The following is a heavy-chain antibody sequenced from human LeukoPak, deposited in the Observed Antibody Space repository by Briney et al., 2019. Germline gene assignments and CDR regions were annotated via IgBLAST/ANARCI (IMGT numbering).Heavy chain of an antibody. V-gene: IGHV3-21*01. J-gene: IGHJ4*02. CDR3: ARETGLLGGVGLGYCSSTSCYVPDY. Sequence: PGGSLRLSCAASGFTFSSYSMNWVRQAPGKGLEWVSSISSSSSYIYYADSVKGRFTISRDNAKNSLYLQMNSLRAEDTAVYYCARETGLLGGVGLGYCSSTSCYVPDYWGQGTLVTVSS. CDR1: GFTFSSYS. D-gene: IGHD2-2*01. CDR2: ISSSSSYI.